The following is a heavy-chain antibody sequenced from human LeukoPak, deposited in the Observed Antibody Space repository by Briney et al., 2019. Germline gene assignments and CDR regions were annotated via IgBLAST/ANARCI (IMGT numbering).Heavy chain of an antibody. V-gene: IGHV1-69*05. CDR1: GGTFSSYA. J-gene: IGHJ4*02. Sequence: GASVKVSCKASGGTFSSYAISWVRQAPGQGLEWMGRIIPIFGTANYAQKFQGRVTITTDESTSTAYMELSSLRSEDTAVYYCARERPAYGDYFFWYYFDYWGQGTLVTVSS. CDR2: IIPIFGTA. D-gene: IGHD4-17*01. CDR3: ARERPAYGDYFFWYYFDY.